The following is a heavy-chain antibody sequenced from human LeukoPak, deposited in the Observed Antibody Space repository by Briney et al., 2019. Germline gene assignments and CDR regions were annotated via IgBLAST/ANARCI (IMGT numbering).Heavy chain of an antibody. CDR3: ARDLGCSSTSCSLLYYYYYGMDV. CDR1: GYTFSSYG. V-gene: IGHV1-18*01. Sequence: ASVKVSCKASGYTFSSYGISWVRQAPGQGLEWMGWISAYNGNTNYAQKFQGRVTMTRDTSISTAYMELSRLRSDDTAVYYCARDLGCSSTSCSLLYYYYYGMDVWGQGTTVTVSS. D-gene: IGHD2-2*01. J-gene: IGHJ6*02. CDR2: ISAYNGNT.